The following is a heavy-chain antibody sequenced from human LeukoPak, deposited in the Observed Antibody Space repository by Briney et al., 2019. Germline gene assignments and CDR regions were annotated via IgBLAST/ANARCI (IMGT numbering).Heavy chain of an antibody. CDR3: AREYSSSLGGWFDP. CDR1: GYTFTGYY. J-gene: IGHJ5*02. D-gene: IGHD6-6*01. Sequence: ASVKVSCKASGYTFTGYYMHWVRQAPGQGLEWMGWINPNSGGTNYAQKFQGRVTMTRDTSISTAYMELSRLRSDDTAVYYCAREYSSSLGGWFDPWGQGTLVTVSS. CDR2: INPNSGGT. V-gene: IGHV1-2*02.